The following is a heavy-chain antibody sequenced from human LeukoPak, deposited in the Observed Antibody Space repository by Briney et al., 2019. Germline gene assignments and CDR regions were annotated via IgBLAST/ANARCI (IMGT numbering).Heavy chain of an antibody. Sequence: GASVKVSCKVSGYTLTELSMHWVRQAPGKGLEWMGSFDPEDGETIYAQKFQGRVIMTGDTSTATAYMELSSLRSDDTAVYYCATEAVVTSSSGLDRWGQGTLVTVSS. V-gene: IGHV1-24*01. CDR2: FDPEDGET. D-gene: IGHD2-21*02. J-gene: IGHJ4*02. CDR1: GYTLTELS. CDR3: ATEAVVTSSSGLDR.